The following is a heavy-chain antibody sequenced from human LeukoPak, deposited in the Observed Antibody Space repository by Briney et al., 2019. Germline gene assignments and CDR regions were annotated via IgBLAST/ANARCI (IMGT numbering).Heavy chain of an antibody. CDR3: ARGPYSYDSSGCFDY. CDR1: GDSLSSGNYY. Sequence: SQTLSLTCTVSGDSLSSGNYYWGWVRQPAGTGLEWIGRIYTSGSTNYNPSLKSRVTISVDTSKNQFSLRLNSVTATDTAMYYCARGPYSYDSSGCFDYWGQGALVTVSS. V-gene: IGHV4-61*02. J-gene: IGHJ4*02. CDR2: IYTSGST. D-gene: IGHD3-22*01.